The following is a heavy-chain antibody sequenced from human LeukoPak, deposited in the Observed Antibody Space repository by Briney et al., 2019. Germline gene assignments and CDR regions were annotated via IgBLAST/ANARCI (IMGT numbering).Heavy chain of an antibody. J-gene: IGHJ4*02. CDR1: GFTLSRYG. D-gene: IGHD2-21*01. CDR2: ISGNDGST. Sequence: GGSLRLSCVASGFTLSRYGMSWVRQAPGKGLEWVSGISGNDGSTYYADSVKGRFTISRDNSKNTLYLQMNSLRAEDTAVYYCAKDLSLGLVADFDYWGQGTLVTVSS. V-gene: IGHV3-23*01. CDR3: AKDLSLGLVADFDY.